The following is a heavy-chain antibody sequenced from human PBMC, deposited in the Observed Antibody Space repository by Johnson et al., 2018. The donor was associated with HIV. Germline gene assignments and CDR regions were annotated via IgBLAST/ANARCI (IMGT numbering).Heavy chain of an antibody. Sequence: VQLVESGGGLVKPGGSLRLSCAASGFTFSSYGMHWVRQAPGKGLEWVTFIRYDGSNKYYADSVKGRFTISRDNSKNTLYLQMNSLRVEDTAVYYCARDPGGSLGAFDIWGQGTIVTVSS. CDR3: ARDPGGSLGAFDI. CDR1: GFTFSSYG. V-gene: IGHV3-30*02. J-gene: IGHJ3*02. D-gene: IGHD1-26*01. CDR2: IRYDGSNK.